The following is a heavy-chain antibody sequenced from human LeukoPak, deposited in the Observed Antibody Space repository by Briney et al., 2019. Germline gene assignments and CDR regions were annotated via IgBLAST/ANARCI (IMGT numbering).Heavy chain of an antibody. V-gene: IGHV3-53*01. CDR3: TRGGAGYPFDY. CDR1: GLIVSSNY. Sequence: GGALRLSCAVSGLIVSSNYMSWVRQAPGKGLEWVSTIYSDGYTYYAGSVKGRFTISRDNSKKTLYLQMNSLRAEDTAVYYCTRGGAGYPFDYWGQGTLVTVSS. D-gene: IGHD1-26*01. J-gene: IGHJ4*02. CDR2: IYSDGYT.